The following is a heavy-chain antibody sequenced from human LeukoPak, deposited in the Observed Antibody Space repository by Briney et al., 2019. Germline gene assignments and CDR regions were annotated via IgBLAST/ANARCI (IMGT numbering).Heavy chain of an antibody. CDR3: VRAYTNHFDS. D-gene: IGHD1-14*01. Sequence: GASVKVSCKASGYTFTGYYLHWMRQAPGQGLEWMGWLNPDGVGTNYAQRFQGRVTMTRDTSISTAYMELSRLGSDDTAVYYCVRAYTNHFDSWGQGTVVTVTS. V-gene: IGHV1-2*02. J-gene: IGHJ4*02. CDR2: LNPDGVGT. CDR1: GYTFTGYY.